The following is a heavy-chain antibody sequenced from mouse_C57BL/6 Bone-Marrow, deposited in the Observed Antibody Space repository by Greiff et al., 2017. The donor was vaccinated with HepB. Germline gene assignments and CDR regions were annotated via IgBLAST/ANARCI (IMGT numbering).Heavy chain of an antibody. CDR1: GYTFTSYW. Sequence: QVQLKQSGAELAKPGASVKLSCKASGYTFTSYWMHWVKQRPGQGLEWIGYINPSSGYTKYNQKFKDKATLTADKSSSTAYMQLSSLTYEDSAVYYCALYDYDGVYAMDYWGQGTSFTVSS. CDR2: INPSSGYT. J-gene: IGHJ4*01. CDR3: ALYDYDGVYAMDY. D-gene: IGHD2-4*01. V-gene: IGHV1-7*01.